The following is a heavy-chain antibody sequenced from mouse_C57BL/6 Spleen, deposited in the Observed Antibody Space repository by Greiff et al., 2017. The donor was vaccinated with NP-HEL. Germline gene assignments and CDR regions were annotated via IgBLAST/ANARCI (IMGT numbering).Heavy chain of an antibody. D-gene: IGHD2-3*01. CDR3: ARRCYDGYYSYAMDY. CDR1: GYTFTDYY. J-gene: IGHJ4*01. V-gene: IGHV1-26*01. CDR2: INPNNGGT. Sequence: EVQLQQSGPELVKPGASVKISCKASGYTFTDYYMNWVKQSHGKSLEWIGDINPNNGGTSYNQKFKGKATLTVDKSSSTAYMELRSLTSEDSAVYYCARRCYDGYYSYAMDYWGQGTSVTVSS.